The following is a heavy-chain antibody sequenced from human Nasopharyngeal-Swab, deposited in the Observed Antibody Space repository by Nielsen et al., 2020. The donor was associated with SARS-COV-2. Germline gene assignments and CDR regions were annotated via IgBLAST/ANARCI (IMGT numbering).Heavy chain of an antibody. CDR2: IIPIFGTA. Sequence: LRQAPGQGLEWMGGIIPIFGTANYAQKFQGRVTITADESTSTAYMELSSLRSEDTAVYYCARVYCSGGSCYWFDPWGQGTLVTVSS. D-gene: IGHD2-15*01. CDR3: ARVYCSGGSCYWFDP. J-gene: IGHJ5*02. V-gene: IGHV1-69*01.